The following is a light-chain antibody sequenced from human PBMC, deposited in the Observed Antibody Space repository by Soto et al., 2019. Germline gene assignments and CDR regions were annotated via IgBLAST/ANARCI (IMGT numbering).Light chain of an antibody. CDR1: QSVGKDY. Sequence: EIVLTQSPGTLSLYPGERATLSCRASQSVGKDYLGWFQQKLGQAPRLVIYDASNRATGIPDRFSGSGSGTDFTLTISRLEPEDFAVYFCQQYAYSPLTFGGGTKLEIK. J-gene: IGKJ4*01. V-gene: IGKV3-20*01. CDR3: QQYAYSPLT. CDR2: DAS.